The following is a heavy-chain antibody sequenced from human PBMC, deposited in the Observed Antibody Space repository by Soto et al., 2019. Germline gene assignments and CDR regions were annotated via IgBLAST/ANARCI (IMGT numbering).Heavy chain of an antibody. CDR2: ISDSGSTT. J-gene: IGHJ4*02. CDR1: GFTFSNHY. V-gene: IGHV3-11*01. Sequence: GGSLRLSCAASGFTFSNHYMTWIRQAPGKGLEWVSKISDSGSTTYYADSVKGRFTVSRDNAKNSVYLQMNSLRAEDTAVYYCAGDPYYYASDFWGQGTLVTVSS. CDR3: AGDPYYYASDF. D-gene: IGHD3-10*01.